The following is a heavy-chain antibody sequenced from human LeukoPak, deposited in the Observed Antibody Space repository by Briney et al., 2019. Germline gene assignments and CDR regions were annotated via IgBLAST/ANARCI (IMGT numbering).Heavy chain of an antibody. CDR1: GFTFSNYG. CDR3: ARDRTFGAAAGATTLWY. Sequence: PGRSLRLSCAASGFTFSNYGMHWVRQAPGKGLEWVAVISYAGSNKHYADSVKGRFTISRDNSKNTLYLQMNSLRAEDTAVYHCARDRTFGAAAGATTLWYWGQGTLVSVSS. D-gene: IGHD6-13*01. V-gene: IGHV3-30*03. J-gene: IGHJ4*02. CDR2: ISYAGSNK.